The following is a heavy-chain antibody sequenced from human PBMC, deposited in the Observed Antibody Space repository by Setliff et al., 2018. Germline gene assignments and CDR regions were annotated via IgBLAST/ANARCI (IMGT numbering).Heavy chain of an antibody. Sequence: ASVKVSCKTSGYTFTDYFLHWVRQAPGQGLEWLGWINPDSGDTNFAQKSQGRVTMTRDTSITTAYMELHSLRSDDTAVYFCARISPSYCSKSGCYAAEGYWGQGTLVTVSS. CDR1: GYTFTDYF. CDR2: INPDSGDT. V-gene: IGHV1-2*02. CDR3: ARISPSYCSKSGCYAAEGY. D-gene: IGHD2-2*01. J-gene: IGHJ4*02.